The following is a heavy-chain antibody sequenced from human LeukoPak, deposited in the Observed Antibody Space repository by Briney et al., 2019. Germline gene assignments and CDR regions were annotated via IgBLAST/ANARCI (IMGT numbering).Heavy chain of an antibody. J-gene: IGHJ4*02. Sequence: GGSLRLSCAASGFTFSSYAMSWVRQAPGKGLEWVSAISGSGGSTYYADSVKGRFTISRDNSKNTLYLQMNSLRAEDTAVYYCAKSGSSYSAAHLGGWGQGTLVTVSS. CDR2: ISGSGGST. V-gene: IGHV3-23*01. CDR1: GFTFSSYA. CDR3: AKSGSSYSAAHLGG. D-gene: IGHD1-26*01.